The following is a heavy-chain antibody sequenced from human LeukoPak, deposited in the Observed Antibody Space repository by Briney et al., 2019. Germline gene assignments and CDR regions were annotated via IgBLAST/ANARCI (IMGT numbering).Heavy chain of an antibody. D-gene: IGHD6-6*01. V-gene: IGHV3-11*04. CDR1: GFSFSDYY. Sequence: PGGSLRLSCAASGFSFSDYYMSWIRQAPGKGLEWVAYIGSGGSTIFYADSVKGRFTISRDNAKNSLYLQMNSLRAEDTAIYYCARDPSTSSSHFHMDVWGKGTTVTVSS. CDR3: ARDPSTSSSHFHMDV. J-gene: IGHJ6*03. CDR2: IGSGGSTI.